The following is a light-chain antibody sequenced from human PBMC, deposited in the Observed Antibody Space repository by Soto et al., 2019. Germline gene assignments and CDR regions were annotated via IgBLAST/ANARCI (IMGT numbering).Light chain of an antibody. CDR2: DAS. J-gene: IGKJ5*01. V-gene: IGKV3D-15*01. Sequence: EIVLTQSPATLSLSPVERATRSCRASQSISADLAWYQQKPGQPPRLLIYDASNRATGIPARFSGSGSGTEFTLTISSLQSEDFAVYYCQHYNNWPQITFGQGTRLEIK. CDR1: QSISAD. CDR3: QHYNNWPQIT.